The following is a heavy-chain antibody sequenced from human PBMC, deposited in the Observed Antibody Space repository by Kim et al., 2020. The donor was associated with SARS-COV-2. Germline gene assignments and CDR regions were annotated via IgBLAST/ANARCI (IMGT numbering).Heavy chain of an antibody. J-gene: IGHJ5*02. Sequence: YSGSTHYNPPLKSQVTISVATSKNQFFLKLSSVTAADTAMYYCARGFDPWGQGTLVTVSS. CDR3: ARGFDP. CDR2: YSGST. V-gene: IGHV4-59*09.